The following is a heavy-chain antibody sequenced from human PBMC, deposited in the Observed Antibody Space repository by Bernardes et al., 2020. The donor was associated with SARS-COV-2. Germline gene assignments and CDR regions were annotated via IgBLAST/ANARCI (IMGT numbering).Heavy chain of an antibody. J-gene: IGHJ4*02. V-gene: IGHV3-23*01. CDR2: ISGSGGST. CDR3: AKDDDLGVVVAARPDY. D-gene: IGHD2-15*01. Sequence: GGSLRLSCAASGFTFSSYAMSWVRQAPGKGLEWVSAISGSGGSTYYADSVKGRFTISRDNSKNTLYLQMNSLRAEDTAVYYCAKDDDLGVVVAARPDYWGQGTLVTVSS. CDR1: GFTFSSYA.